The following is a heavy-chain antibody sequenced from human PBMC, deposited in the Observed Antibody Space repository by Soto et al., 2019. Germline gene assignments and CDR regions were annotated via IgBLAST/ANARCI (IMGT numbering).Heavy chain of an antibody. V-gene: IGHV1-69*13. CDR2: IIPIFGTA. CDR1: GGTFSSYA. J-gene: IGHJ4*02. CDR3: ASYGDYVDYFDY. Sequence: SVKVSCKASGGTFSSYAISWVRQAPGQGLEWMGGIIPIFGTANYAQKFQGRVTITADESTSTAYMELSSLRSEDTAVYYCASYGDYVDYFDYWGQGTLVTVSS. D-gene: IGHD4-17*01.